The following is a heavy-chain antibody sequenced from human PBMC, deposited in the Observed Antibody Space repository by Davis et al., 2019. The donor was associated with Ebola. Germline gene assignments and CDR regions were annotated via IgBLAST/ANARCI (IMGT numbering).Heavy chain of an antibody. J-gene: IGHJ4*02. CDR3: ARGDFLAAAGYYFDY. CDR1: GYRFTSYW. V-gene: IGHV5-51*01. Sequence: KVSCKGSGYRFTSYWIGWVRQIPGKGLEWMGIIYPDDSDTRYSPSFQGQVTISADESISTAYLQWSSLKASDTAIYYCARGDFLAAAGYYFDYWGQGTLVTVSS. CDR2: IYPDDSDT. D-gene: IGHD6-13*01.